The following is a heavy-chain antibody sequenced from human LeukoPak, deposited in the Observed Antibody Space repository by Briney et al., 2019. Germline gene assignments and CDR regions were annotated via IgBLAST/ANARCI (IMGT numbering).Heavy chain of an antibody. Sequence: ASVKVSYKASGYTFTGYYMHWVRQAPGQGLEWMGWINPNSGGTNYAQKFQGWVTMTRDTSISTAYMELSRLRSDDTAVYYCARGGCSSTSCYKKRDAFDIWGQGTMVTVSS. CDR1: GYTFTGYY. V-gene: IGHV1-2*04. J-gene: IGHJ3*02. CDR2: INPNSGGT. CDR3: ARGGCSSTSCYKKRDAFDI. D-gene: IGHD2-2*02.